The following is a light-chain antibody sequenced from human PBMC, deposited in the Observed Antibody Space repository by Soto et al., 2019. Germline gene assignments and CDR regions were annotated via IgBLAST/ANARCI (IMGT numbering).Light chain of an antibody. CDR2: GNI. Sequence: QSVLTQQPSVSGAPGQRVTISCTGSSSNIGAGYDVHWYRQLPGTAPTVLIYGNINRPSGVPDRFSASKSGTSASLAITGLQAEDEADYYCQSYDNNLVVFGGGTKVTVL. J-gene: IGLJ2*01. V-gene: IGLV1-40*01. CDR1: SSNIGAGYD. CDR3: QSYDNNLVV.